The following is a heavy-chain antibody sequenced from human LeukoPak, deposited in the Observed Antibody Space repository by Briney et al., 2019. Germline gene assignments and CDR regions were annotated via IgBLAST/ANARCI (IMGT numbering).Heavy chain of an antibody. J-gene: IGHJ4*02. D-gene: IGHD2-2*01. CDR3: ASGPAPAY. CDR2: INHSGST. V-gene: IGHV4-34*01. Sequence: SETLSLTCAVYGGSFSGYYWSWIRQPPGKGLEWIGEINHSGSTNYNPSLKSRVTISVDTSKNQFSLKLSSVTAADTAVYYCASGPAPAYWGQGTLVTVSS. CDR1: GGSFSGYY.